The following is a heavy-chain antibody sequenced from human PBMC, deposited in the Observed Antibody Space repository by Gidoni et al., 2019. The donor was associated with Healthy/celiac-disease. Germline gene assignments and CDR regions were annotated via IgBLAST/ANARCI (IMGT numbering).Heavy chain of an antibody. V-gene: IGHV3-48*01. Sequence: EVQLVESGGGLVQPGGSLRLSCAGSGFTFSGYSMNWVRQAPGKGLEWVSNISSASSTMLYADSVKGRFTISRDNSQSSLYLQMNSLRAEDTAVYYCARDWSGYYYQNDAFDIWGQGTMVTVSS. CDR1: GFTFSGYS. J-gene: IGHJ3*02. D-gene: IGHD3-3*01. CDR3: ARDWSGYYYQNDAFDI. CDR2: ISSASSTM.